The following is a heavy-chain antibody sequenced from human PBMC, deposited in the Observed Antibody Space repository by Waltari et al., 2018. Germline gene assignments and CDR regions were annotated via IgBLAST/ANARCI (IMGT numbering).Heavy chain of an antibody. D-gene: IGHD3-22*01. Sequence: QLPLQESGPGLVKPSETLSLTCTVSGGSISSSSYYWGWIRTPHGKGLEWIGSIYYSGSTYYNPSLKSRVTISVDTSKNQFSLKLSSVTAADTAVYYCARTRLDYYYDSSGYRTYFDYWGQGTLVTVSS. CDR2: IYYSGST. CDR1: GGSISSSSYY. V-gene: IGHV4-39*07. CDR3: ARTRLDYYYDSSGYRTYFDY. J-gene: IGHJ4*02.